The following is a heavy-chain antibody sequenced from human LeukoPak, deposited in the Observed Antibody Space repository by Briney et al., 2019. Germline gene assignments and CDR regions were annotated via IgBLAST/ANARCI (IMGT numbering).Heavy chain of an antibody. CDR1: GYTLTELS. V-gene: IGHV1-24*01. J-gene: IGHJ4*02. CDR2: FDPEDGET. Sequence: ASVKVSCKVSGYTLTELSMHWVRQAPGKGLEWMGGFDPEDGETIYAQKFQSRVTMTEDTSTDTAYMELSSLRSEDTAVYYCATSRRGYDILTGYYWVDYWGQGTLVTVSS. D-gene: IGHD3-9*01. CDR3: ATSRRGYDILTGYYWVDY.